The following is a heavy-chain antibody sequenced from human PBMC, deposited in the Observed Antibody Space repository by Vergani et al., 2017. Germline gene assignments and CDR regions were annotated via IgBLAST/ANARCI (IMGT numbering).Heavy chain of an antibody. V-gene: IGHV1-69*01. CDR1: GGTFSSYA. D-gene: IGHD2-15*01. Sequence: VQLVQSGAEVKKPGSSVKVSCKASGGTFSSYAISWVRQAPGQGLEWMGGIIPIFGTANYAQKFKGRVTITADESTSTAYMELSSLRSEDTAVYYCARALYPSPAPIKPGLSGGSCYSPWGQGTLVTVSS. CDR2: IIPIFGTA. CDR3: ARALYPSPAPIKPGLSGGSCYSP. J-gene: IGHJ5*02.